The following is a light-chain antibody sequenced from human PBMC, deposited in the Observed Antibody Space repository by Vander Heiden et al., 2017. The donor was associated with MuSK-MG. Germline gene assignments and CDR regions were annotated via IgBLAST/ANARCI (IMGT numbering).Light chain of an antibody. Sequence: SYVLPQPPSASVAPGKRARITCGGNNIGSKSVHWYRQKPGQAPVLVIYFDSDRPSGIPERFSGSNSGNTATLTISRVEAGDEADYYCQVWDSSSDLGVFGTGTKVTVL. CDR3: QVWDSSSDLGV. CDR2: FDS. J-gene: IGLJ1*01. CDR1: NIGSKS. V-gene: IGLV3-21*04.